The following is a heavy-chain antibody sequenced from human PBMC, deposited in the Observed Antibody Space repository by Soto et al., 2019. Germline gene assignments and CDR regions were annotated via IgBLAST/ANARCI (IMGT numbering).Heavy chain of an antibody. Sequence: ASETLSLTCSVSGGPMTSGAYYWSWIRQPPGEGLEWMGYIYYSGGTSSSPSLESRLTLSVDTSRNQFSLKLRSVTAADTAVYYCARGLRAHGGNPYFDSWGQGTLVTVSS. D-gene: IGHD2-15*01. J-gene: IGHJ4*02. CDR3: ARGLRAHGGNPYFDS. V-gene: IGHV4-30-4*01. CDR1: GGPMTSGAYY. CDR2: IYYSGGT.